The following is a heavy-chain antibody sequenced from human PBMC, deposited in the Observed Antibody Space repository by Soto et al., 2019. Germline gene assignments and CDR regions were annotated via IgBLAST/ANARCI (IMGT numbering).Heavy chain of an antibody. Sequence: PSETLSLTCTVSGGSISSSSYYWGWIRQPPGKGLEWIASIYYSGSTIYSPPLKSRVTISVGTSKNRFPLELRSVTAADTAVFYCARVRGYSYGPFDYWGQGTLVTVSS. V-gene: IGHV4-39*01. CDR3: ARVRGYSYGPFDY. D-gene: IGHD5-18*01. CDR1: GGSISSSSYY. J-gene: IGHJ4*02. CDR2: IYYSGST.